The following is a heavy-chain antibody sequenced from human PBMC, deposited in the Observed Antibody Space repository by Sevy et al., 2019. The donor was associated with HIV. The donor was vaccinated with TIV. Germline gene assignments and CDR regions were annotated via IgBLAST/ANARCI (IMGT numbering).Heavy chain of an antibody. CDR1: GGSFSGYY. Sequence: SETLSLTCAVYGGSFSGYYWSWIRQPPGKGLEWIGEINHSGSTNYNPSLKSRVTISVDTSKNQFSLKLSSVTAADTAVYYCARWGWGLSYDYYYYYMDVWGKGTTVTVSS. CDR2: INHSGST. J-gene: IGHJ6*03. V-gene: IGHV4-34*01. D-gene: IGHD2-21*02. CDR3: ARWGWGLSYDYYYYYMDV.